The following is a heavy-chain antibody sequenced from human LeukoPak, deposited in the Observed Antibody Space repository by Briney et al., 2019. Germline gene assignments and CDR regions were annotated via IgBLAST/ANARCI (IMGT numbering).Heavy chain of an antibody. CDR3: AKDSYYYDSSGYYLFGSSLDY. V-gene: IGHV3-30*18. CDR2: ISYDGSNK. D-gene: IGHD3-22*01. CDR1: GFTFSSYG. Sequence: GGSLRLSCVASGFTFSSYGMHWVRQAPGKGLEWVAVISYDGSNKYYADSVKGRFTISRDNSKNTLYLQMNSLRAEDTAVYYCAKDSYYYDSSGYYLFGSSLDYWGQGTLVTVSS. J-gene: IGHJ4*02.